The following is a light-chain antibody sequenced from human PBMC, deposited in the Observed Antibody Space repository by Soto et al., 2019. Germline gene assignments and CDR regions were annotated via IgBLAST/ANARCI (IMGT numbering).Light chain of an antibody. CDR2: AVY. CDR3: QQFNNYRQYT. CDR1: QSINRC. Sequence: IQSINRCLYRYRQKPGTAPELRIYAVYSLHSGVPSRYSVSGSGTEFTVTISSLQPEDFATYDCQQFNNYRQYTFGQGTRLEIK. J-gene: IGKJ5*01. V-gene: IGKV1D-13*01.